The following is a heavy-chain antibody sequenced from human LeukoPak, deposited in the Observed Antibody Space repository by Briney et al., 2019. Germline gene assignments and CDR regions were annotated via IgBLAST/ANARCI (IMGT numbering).Heavy chain of an antibody. CDR2: ISSSSSYI. CDR3: ARDPACSGGSCWRYFDY. D-gene: IGHD2-15*01. V-gene: IGHV3-21*01. CDR1: GFTFSSYS. Sequence: GGSLRLSCAASGFTFSSYSMNWVRQAPGKGLEWVSSISSSSSYIYYADSVKGRFTISRDNAKNSLYLQMNSLRTADTAVYYCARDPACSGGSCWRYFDYWGQGTLVTVSS. J-gene: IGHJ4*02.